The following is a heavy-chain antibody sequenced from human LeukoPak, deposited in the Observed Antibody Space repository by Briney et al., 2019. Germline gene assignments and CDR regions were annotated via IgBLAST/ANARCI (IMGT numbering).Heavy chain of an antibody. Sequence: GGSLRLSCAASGFTFSTYSMNWVRQAPGKGLEWVSYISSSSSPIYCADSVKGRFTISRDNAKNSLYLQMNSLRDEDTAVYYSAREWFYDSSGYYVYWGQGTLVTVSS. V-gene: IGHV3-48*02. CDR2: ISSSSSPI. D-gene: IGHD3-22*01. CDR1: GFTFSTYS. J-gene: IGHJ4*02. CDR3: AREWFYDSSGYYVY.